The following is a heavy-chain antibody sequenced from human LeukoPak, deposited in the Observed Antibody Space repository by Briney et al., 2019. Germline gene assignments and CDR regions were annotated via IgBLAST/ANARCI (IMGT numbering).Heavy chain of an antibody. Sequence: GGSLRLSCAASGFTFNTYTMNWVRQAPGKGLEWVSSITASSTAIYSADSVKGRFTISRDNAKNFLYLQMNSLRAEDTAVYYCARGTWLLDYWGQGTLVTVSS. V-gene: IGHV3-21*01. CDR1: GFTFNTYT. J-gene: IGHJ4*02. CDR2: ITASSTAI. D-gene: IGHD5-12*01. CDR3: ARGTWLLDY.